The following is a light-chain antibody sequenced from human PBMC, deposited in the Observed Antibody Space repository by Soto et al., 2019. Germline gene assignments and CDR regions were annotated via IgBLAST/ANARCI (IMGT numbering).Light chain of an antibody. CDR1: RDISVY. CDR2: DAS. V-gene: IGKV1-33*01. J-gene: IGKJ2*01. CDR3: QHYDNLPPHT. Sequence: DIQMTQSPSSLSASVGDRVTITCQASRDISVYLNWYQQKPGKPPKLLVFDASNLQTGVPSRFSGSGSGTHFTFTISSLQPEDIATYYCQHYDNLPPHTFGQGTRLEIK.